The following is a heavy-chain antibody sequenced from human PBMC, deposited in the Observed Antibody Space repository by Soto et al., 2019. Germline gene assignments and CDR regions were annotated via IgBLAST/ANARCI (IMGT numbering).Heavy chain of an antibody. CDR1: GYTFTSSG. CDR2: ISTDNGNT. CDR3: ARDQGITTFGVYSMYYYGMDV. V-gene: IGHV1-18*01. D-gene: IGHD3-3*01. Sequence: QVQLVQSGAEVKKPGASVKVSCKASGYTFTSSGISWVRQAPGQGLEWMGWISTDNGNTNYAQHLQGRVSMTTDTSTSTSYMDLRILRSDDTAVYYCARDQGITTFGVYSMYYYGMDVWGQGTTVTVSS. J-gene: IGHJ6*02.